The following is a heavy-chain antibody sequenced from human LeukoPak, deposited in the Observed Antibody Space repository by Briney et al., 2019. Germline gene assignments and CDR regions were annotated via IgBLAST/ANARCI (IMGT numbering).Heavy chain of an antibody. V-gene: IGHV4-59*01. D-gene: IGHD3-22*01. CDR2: IYYSGST. Sequence: SETLSLTCTVSGGSISSYYWSWIRQPLGKGLEWIGYIYYSGSTNYNPSLKCRVTISVDTSKNQFSLKLSSVTAADTAVYYCARALYYYDSSGYYYFDYWGQGTLVTVSS. CDR3: ARALYYYDSSGYYYFDY. J-gene: IGHJ4*02. CDR1: GGSISSYY.